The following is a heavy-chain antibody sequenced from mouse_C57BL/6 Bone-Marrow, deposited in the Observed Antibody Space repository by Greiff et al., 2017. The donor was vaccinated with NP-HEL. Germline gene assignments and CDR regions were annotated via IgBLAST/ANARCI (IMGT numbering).Heavy chain of an antibody. V-gene: IGHV7-1*01. CDR3: ARDGWLLPFDY. CDR2: SRNKANDYTT. J-gene: IGHJ2*01. CDR1: GFTFSDFY. Sequence: EVKLMESGGGLVQSGRSLRLSCATSGFTFSDFYMEWVRQAPGKGLEWIAASRNKANDYTTEYSASVKGRFIVSRDSSQSILYLQMNALRAEDTAIYYCARDGWLLPFDYWGQGTTLTVSS. D-gene: IGHD2-3*01.